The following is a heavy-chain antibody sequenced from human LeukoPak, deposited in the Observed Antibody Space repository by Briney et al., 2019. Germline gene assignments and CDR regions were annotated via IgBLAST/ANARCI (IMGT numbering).Heavy chain of an antibody. CDR2: SSAYNGNT. J-gene: IGHJ4*02. D-gene: IGHD5-18*01. V-gene: IGHV1-18*01. CDR1: GYTFTSYG. Sequence: ASVKVSCKASGYTFTSYGISWVRQAPGQGLEWMGWSSAYNGNTNYAQKLQGRVTMTTDTSTSTAYMELRSLRSDDTAVYYCARDGWIQLWPSRNYFDYWGQGTLVTVSS. CDR3: ARDGWIQLWPSRNYFDY.